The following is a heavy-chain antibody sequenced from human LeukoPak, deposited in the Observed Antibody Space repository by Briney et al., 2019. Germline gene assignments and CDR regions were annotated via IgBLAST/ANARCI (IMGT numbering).Heavy chain of an antibody. CDR1: GYTFTGYY. CDR3: ARTASCGTNCYSYFDY. V-gene: IGHV1-2*02. CDR2: INPNSGGT. J-gene: IGHJ4*02. Sequence: APVKVSCKASGYTFTGYYIHWVRQAPGQGLELMGWINPNSGGTYYAQTFQARVTMTRDTSISTAYMELSRLRSDDTALYYCARTASCGTNCYSYFDYWGQGTLVTVSS. D-gene: IGHD2-21*01.